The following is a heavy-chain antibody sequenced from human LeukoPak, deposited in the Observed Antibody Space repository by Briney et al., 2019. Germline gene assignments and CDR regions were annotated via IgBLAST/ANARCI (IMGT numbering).Heavy chain of an antibody. CDR3: ARQSEYDFWSGYSLPFDY. D-gene: IGHD3-3*01. CDR1: GGSISSSSYY. V-gene: IGHV4-39*01. CDR2: IYYSGST. J-gene: IGHJ4*02. Sequence: SETLSLTCTVSGGSISSSSYYWGWIRQPPGKGLEWIGSIYYSGSTYYNPSLKSRVTISVDTSKNQFSLKLSSVTAADTAVYYCARQSEYDFWSGYSLPFDYWGQGTLVTVSS.